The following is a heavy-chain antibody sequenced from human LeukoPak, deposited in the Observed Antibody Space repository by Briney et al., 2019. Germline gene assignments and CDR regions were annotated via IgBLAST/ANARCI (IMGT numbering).Heavy chain of an antibody. CDR2: IYYSGST. V-gene: IGHV4-39*07. CDR3: ARGRRYCSGGSCYSDWFDP. J-gene: IGHJ5*02. CDR1: GGSISSTNYY. D-gene: IGHD2-15*01. Sequence: PSETLSLTCTVSGGSISSTNYYWGWIRQPPGKGLEWIGSIYYSGSTYYNPSLKSRVTISVDTSKNQFSLKVSSVTAADTAVYYCARGRRYCSGGSCYSDWFDPWGQGTLVTVSS.